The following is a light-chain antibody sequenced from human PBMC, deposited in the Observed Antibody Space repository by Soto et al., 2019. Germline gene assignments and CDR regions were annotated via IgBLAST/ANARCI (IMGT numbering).Light chain of an antibody. CDR2: DAS. V-gene: IGKV3-11*01. CDR1: QSVSSL. J-gene: IGKJ2*02. Sequence: EIVLTQSPATLSLSPGERATLSCRASQSVSSLLAWYQQKPGQAPRLLIYDASNRAPGIPARFSGSGSGTDFTLTISSREPEDFAVYYCRQRSNWPGCTFGQGTKLEIK. CDR3: RQRSNWPGCT.